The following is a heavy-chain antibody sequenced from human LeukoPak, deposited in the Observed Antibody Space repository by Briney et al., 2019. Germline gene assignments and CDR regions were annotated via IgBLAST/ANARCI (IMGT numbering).Heavy chain of an antibody. D-gene: IGHD6-19*01. J-gene: IGHJ4*02. V-gene: IGHV3-30-3*01. Sequence: PGRSLRLSCAASGFTFSSYAMHWVRQAPGKGLEWVAVISYDGSNKYYADSVKGRFTISRDNSKNTLYLQMNSLRAEDTAVYYCAKDIGGQWLSPFDYWGQGTLVTVSS. CDR3: AKDIGGQWLSPFDY. CDR1: GFTFSSYA. CDR2: ISYDGSNK.